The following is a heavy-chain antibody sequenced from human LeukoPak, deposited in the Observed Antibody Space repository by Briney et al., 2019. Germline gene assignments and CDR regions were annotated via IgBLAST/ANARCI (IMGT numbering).Heavy chain of an antibody. CDR2: ISSSSSTI. CDR1: GFTFSSYE. D-gene: IGHD2-15*01. Sequence: GGSLRLSCAASGFTFSSYEMNWVRQAPGKGLEWVSYISSSSSTIYYADSVKGRFTISRDNAKNSLYLQMNSLRAEDTAVYYCARHPEPKYCSGGSCSSHYFDYWGQGTLVTVSS. J-gene: IGHJ4*02. CDR3: ARHPEPKYCSGGSCSSHYFDY. V-gene: IGHV3-48*01.